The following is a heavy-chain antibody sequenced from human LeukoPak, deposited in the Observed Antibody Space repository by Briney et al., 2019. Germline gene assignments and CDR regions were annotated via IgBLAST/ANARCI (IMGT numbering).Heavy chain of an antibody. V-gene: IGHV4-59*12. J-gene: IGHJ6*02. CDR1: GGSISSYY. D-gene: IGHD6-6*01. Sequence: SETLSLTCTVSGGSISSYYWSWIRQPPGKGLEWIGYIYDSGSTNYNPSLKSRVTTSVDTSKNQFSLKLSSVTAADTAVYYCASYSSSYNYYYYYGMDVWGQGTTVTVSS. CDR2: IYDSGST. CDR3: ASYSSSYNYYYYYGMDV.